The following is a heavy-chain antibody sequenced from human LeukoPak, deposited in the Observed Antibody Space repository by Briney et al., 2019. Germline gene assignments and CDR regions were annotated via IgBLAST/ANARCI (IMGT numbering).Heavy chain of an antibody. D-gene: IGHD3-22*01. J-gene: IGHJ4*02. Sequence: GESLKISCKGSGYSFSTYWIGWVRQMPGKGLEWMGIIHLGDSETTYSPSFQGRVTISADNSINTAYLQWSSLKASDTAIYYCARQPIYYYDSPSYYFFDLWGQGTLVTVSS. CDR3: ARQPIYYYDSPSYYFFDL. CDR2: IHLGDSET. V-gene: IGHV5-51*01. CDR1: GYSFSTYW.